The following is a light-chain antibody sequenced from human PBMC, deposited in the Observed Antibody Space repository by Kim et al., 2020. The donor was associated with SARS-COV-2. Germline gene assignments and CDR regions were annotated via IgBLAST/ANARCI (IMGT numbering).Light chain of an antibody. CDR3: QQYDRSPYT. CDR2: GTS. V-gene: IGKV3-20*01. CDR1: QSVDRHH. Sequence: LSPGRRATLSCRASQSVDRHHLAWFQQKPGQAPRLLIYGTSSRATGIPDRFSARESGTDFTLTISRLEPEDFAVYYCQQYDRSPYTFGQGTKLEI. J-gene: IGKJ2*01.